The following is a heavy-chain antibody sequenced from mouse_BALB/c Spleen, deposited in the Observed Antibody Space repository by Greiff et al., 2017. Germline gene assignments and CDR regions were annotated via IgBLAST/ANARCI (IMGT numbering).Heavy chain of an antibody. CDR3: ARTGGYDGYAMDY. Sequence: EVQLVESGAELVKPGASVKLSCTASGFNIKDTYMHWVKQRPEQGLEWIGRIDPANGNTKYDPKFQGKATITADTSSNTAYLQLSSLTSEDTAVYYCARTGGYDGYAMDYWGQGTSVTVSS. J-gene: IGHJ4*01. CDR1: GFNIKDTY. CDR2: IDPANGNT. D-gene: IGHD2-2*01. V-gene: IGHV14-3*02.